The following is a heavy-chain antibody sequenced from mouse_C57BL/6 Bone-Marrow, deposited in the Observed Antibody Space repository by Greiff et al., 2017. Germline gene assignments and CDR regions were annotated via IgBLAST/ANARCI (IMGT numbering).Heavy chain of an antibody. CDR3: ARSNYRNFH. Sequence: VQLQQSGAELVKPGASVKLSCTASGFNIKDYYMHWVKQRTEQGLAWIGRIDPEDGGTKYAPKFQGKATITADTSSNTAYLQLSSLTSEDTAVYYCARSNYRNFHGGQGTTRTVSS. V-gene: IGHV14-2*01. D-gene: IGHD2-5*01. J-gene: IGHJ2*01. CDR2: IDPEDGGT. CDR1: GFNIKDYY.